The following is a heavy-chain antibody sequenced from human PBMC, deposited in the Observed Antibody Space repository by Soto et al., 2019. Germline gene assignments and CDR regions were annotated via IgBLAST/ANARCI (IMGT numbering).Heavy chain of an antibody. CDR1: GFSFSDYF. Sequence: QVQLVESGGGLVKPGGSLRLSCAASGFSFSDYFMNWMRQAPGKGLEWVSHISSSGAYTNYADSVKGRFTISRDNAKNSLFLQLNSLRAEDTAIYYCARVDYASGGLINYWGQGTLVTVSS. CDR3: ARVDYASGGLINY. J-gene: IGHJ4*02. CDR2: ISSSGAYT. V-gene: IGHV3-11*05. D-gene: IGHD2-2*01.